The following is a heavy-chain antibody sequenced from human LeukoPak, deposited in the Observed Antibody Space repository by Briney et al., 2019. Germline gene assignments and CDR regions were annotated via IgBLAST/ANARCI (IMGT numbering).Heavy chain of an antibody. V-gene: IGHV3-7*05. D-gene: IGHD3-16*01. Sequence: PGGSLRLSCAASGFTFSSHWMNWVRQAPGKGLEWVASINQDGSEKYYVDSVKGRFTISRDNAKNSLYLQMNSLRAEGTAVYYCARDATPDGIIFDYWGQGTLVTVSS. CDR3: ARDATPDGIIFDY. CDR2: INQDGSEK. J-gene: IGHJ4*02. CDR1: GFTFSSHW.